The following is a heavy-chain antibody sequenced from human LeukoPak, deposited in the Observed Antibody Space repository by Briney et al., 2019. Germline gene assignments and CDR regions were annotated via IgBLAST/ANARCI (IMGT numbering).Heavy chain of an antibody. V-gene: IGHV3-48*03. CDR3: ARVVGFGELTYYYYYMDV. Sequence: PGGSLRLSCAASGFTFSSYEMNWVRQAPGKGLEWVSYISSSGSTIYYADSVKGRFTISRDNAKNSLYLQMNSLRAEDTAVYYCARVVGFGELTYYYYYMDVWGKGTTVTISS. CDR1: GFTFSSYE. J-gene: IGHJ6*03. CDR2: ISSSGSTI. D-gene: IGHD3-10*01.